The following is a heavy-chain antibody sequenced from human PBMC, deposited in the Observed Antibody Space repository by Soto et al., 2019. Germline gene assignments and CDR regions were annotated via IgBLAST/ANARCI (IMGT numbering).Heavy chain of an antibody. J-gene: IGHJ4*02. D-gene: IGHD1-1*01. V-gene: IGHV3-15*01. CDR2: IKSTKDGGAR. CDR1: GFMFSSAW. Sequence: EVQVVESGGDLVEPGGSLRLSCVTSGFMFSSAWMSWVRQAPGKGLEWVARIKSTKDGGARDYAVPVNGRFSISRDDSKSTVYLQMNSLRAEDTALYYCVEGWNDFWGQGTLVTVSS. CDR3: VEGWNDF.